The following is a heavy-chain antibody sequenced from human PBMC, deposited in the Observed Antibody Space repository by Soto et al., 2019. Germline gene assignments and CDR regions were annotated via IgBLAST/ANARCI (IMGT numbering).Heavy chain of an antibody. V-gene: IGHV3-23*01. J-gene: IGHJ5*02. Sequence: QLLESGGGLVQPGGSLRLSCAASGFTFSDYAMTWVRQAPGKGLEWVSGIGGGGDDTYYGDSVKGRFTISRDNSKNTLYLEMNSLRGEDTAVDYCAKDAVPYNGQWDWFDRWGQGTLVTGSS. CDR2: IGGGGDDT. D-gene: IGHD3-10*01. CDR1: GFTFSDYA. CDR3: AKDAVPYNGQWDWFDR.